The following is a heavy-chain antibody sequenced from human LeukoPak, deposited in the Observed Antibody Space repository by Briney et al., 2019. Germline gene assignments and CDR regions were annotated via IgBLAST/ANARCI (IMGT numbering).Heavy chain of an antibody. V-gene: IGHV3-53*01. CDR2: IYSGGST. CDR1: GFTFSSYA. D-gene: IGHD1-26*01. CDR3: ARDLSYEAFDI. Sequence: GGSLRLSCAASGFTFSSYAMSWVRQAPGKGLEWVSVIYSGGSTYYADSVKGRFTISRDNSKNTLYLQMNSLRAEDTAVYYCARDLSYEAFDIWGQGTMVTVSS. J-gene: IGHJ3*02.